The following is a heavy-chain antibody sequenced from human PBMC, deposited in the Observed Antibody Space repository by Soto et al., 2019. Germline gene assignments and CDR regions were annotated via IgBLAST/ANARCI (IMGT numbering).Heavy chain of an antibody. CDR2: IYYTGST. Sequence: SETLSLTCTASGGSISSYYLSWIRQPPGKGLEWIGYIYYTGSTNYNPSLKSRVTISVDTSKNQFSLKVSSVTAADTAVYYCARHRDSSGSGDFDYWGQGTLVTVSS. V-gene: IGHV4-59*08. CDR1: GGSISSYY. CDR3: ARHRDSSGSGDFDY. J-gene: IGHJ4*02. D-gene: IGHD3-10*01.